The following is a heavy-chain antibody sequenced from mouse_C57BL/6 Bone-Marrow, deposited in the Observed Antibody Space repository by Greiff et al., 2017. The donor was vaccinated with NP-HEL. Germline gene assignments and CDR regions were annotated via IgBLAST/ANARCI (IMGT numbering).Heavy chain of an antibody. V-gene: IGHV1-82*01. J-gene: IGHJ1*03. CDR2: IYPGDGDT. CDR1: GYAFSSSW. Sequence: VKLQESGPELVKPGASVKISCKASGYAFSSSWMNWVKQRPGKGLEWIGRIYPGDGDTNYNGKFKGKATLTADKSSSTAYMQLSSLTSEDSAVYFCARDLLWYFDVWGTGTTVTVSS. CDR3: ARDLLWYFDV.